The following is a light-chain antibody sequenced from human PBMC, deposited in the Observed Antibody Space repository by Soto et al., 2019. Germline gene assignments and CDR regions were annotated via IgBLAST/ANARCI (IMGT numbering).Light chain of an antibody. V-gene: IGKV1-39*01. CDR2: SAS. CDR1: QSISSY. J-gene: IGKJ1*01. CDR3: QYTYSSPRT. Sequence: DIQMTQSPSSLSASVGDRVTITCRASQSISSYVSWYQQKPGKAPKLLNYSASSLQSGVPSRFRGSGSGTDFTLTITSLQPEDFASYYCQYTYSSPRTFGQGTKVEIK.